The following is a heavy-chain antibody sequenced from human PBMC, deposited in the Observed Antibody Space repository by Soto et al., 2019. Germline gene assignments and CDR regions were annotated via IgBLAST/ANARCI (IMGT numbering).Heavy chain of an antibody. Sequence: SETVSLTCSVSGGSISSGGHFWSWIRQHPGKVLEWIGYVYYICSTHYTPSLRSRLSISFDTSHNRFSLRLRSVTAADTAIYYCARCTGYFPYSYESWGQGTLLTVSS. D-gene: IGHD3-9*01. V-gene: IGHV4-31*03. CDR2: VYYICST. CDR1: GGSISSGGHF. J-gene: IGHJ5*02. CDR3: ARCTGYFPYSYES.